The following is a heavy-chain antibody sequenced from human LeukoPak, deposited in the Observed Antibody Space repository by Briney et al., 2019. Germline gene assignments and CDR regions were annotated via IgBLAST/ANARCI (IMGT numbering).Heavy chain of an antibody. V-gene: IGHV3-23*01. D-gene: IGHD1-26*01. CDR3: AISGGYWAWAH. Sequence: PGGSLRLSCAASGITFRSYAMSWVRQAPGKGLEWVSGISGSGGSTHYADSVKGRFTISRDNSKNTLYLQMNSLRAEDTAVYYCAISGGYWAWAHWGQGTLVTVSS. CDR2: ISGSGGST. CDR1: GITFRSYA. J-gene: IGHJ4*02.